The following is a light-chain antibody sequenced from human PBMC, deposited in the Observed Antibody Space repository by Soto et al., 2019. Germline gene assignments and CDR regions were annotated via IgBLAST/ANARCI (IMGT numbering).Light chain of an antibody. CDR3: QQYGSPPPYT. CDR1: QSVTSNK. V-gene: IGKV3-20*01. Sequence: ENVLTQSPVTLSLSPGERATLSCRASQSVTSNKVAWFQQKPRQAPRLLIRAASSRATGIPDRFSGSGSATDFTLTTNRLEPEDFAVYYCQQYGSPPPYTLGQGTKLEIK. CDR2: AAS. J-gene: IGKJ2*01.